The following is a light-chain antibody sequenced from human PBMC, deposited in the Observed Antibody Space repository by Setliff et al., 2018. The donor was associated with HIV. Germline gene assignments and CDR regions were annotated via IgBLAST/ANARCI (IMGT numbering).Light chain of an antibody. V-gene: IGLV1-44*01. J-gene: IGLJ1*01. CDR2: SNN. CDR3: SSYTRTNLFV. CDR1: SSNIGSNT. Sequence: QSVLTQPPSASGTPGQRVTISCSGSSSNIGSNTVNWYQQLPGTAPKLLIYSNNQRPSGVPDRFSGSKSGTSASLAISGLQSDDEADYYCSSYTRTNLFVFGTGTKVTVL.